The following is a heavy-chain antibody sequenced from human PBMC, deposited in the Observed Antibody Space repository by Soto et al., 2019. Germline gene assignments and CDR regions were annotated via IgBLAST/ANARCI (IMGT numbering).Heavy chain of an antibody. CDR3: ATATFGYNSSWYLPHYYYYGMDV. CDR2: IIPIFGTA. Sequence: SVKVSCKASGGTFSSYAISWVRQAPGQGLEWMGGIIPIFGTANYAQKFQGRVTITADESTSTAYMELSSLRSEDTAVYYCATATFGYNSSWYLPHYYYYGMDVWGQGTTVTVSS. V-gene: IGHV1-69*13. CDR1: GGTFSSYA. D-gene: IGHD6-13*01. J-gene: IGHJ6*02.